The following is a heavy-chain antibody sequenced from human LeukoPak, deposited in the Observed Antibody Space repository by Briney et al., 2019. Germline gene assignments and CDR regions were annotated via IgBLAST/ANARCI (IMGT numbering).Heavy chain of an antibody. Sequence: ASVKVSCTVSGYTLTELSMHWVRQAPGKGLEWMGGFDPEDGETIYAQKFQGRVTMTEDTSTDTAYMELSSLRSEDTAVYYCATSRSYLVPWHFDLWGRGTLVTVSS. J-gene: IGHJ2*01. CDR2: FDPEDGET. CDR1: GYTLTELS. V-gene: IGHV1-24*01. D-gene: IGHD1-26*01. CDR3: ATSRSYLVPWHFDL.